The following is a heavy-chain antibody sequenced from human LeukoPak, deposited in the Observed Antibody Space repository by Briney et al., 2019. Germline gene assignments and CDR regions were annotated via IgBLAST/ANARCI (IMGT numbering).Heavy chain of an antibody. J-gene: IGHJ6*02. CDR1: GFTFSSYG. CDR2: IWYDGSNK. CDR3: ARASGIAAIVRYGMDV. V-gene: IGHV3-33*01. D-gene: IGHD6-13*01. Sequence: GGSLRLSCAASGFTFSSYGMHWVRQAPGKGLEWAAVIWYDGSNKYYADSVKGRFTISRDNSKNTLYLQMNSLRAEDTAVYYCARASGIAAIVRYGMDVWGQGTTVTVSS.